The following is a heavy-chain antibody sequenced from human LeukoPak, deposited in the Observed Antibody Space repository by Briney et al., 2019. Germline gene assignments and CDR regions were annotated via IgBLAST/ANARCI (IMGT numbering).Heavy chain of an antibody. CDR1: GGSISNYY. CDR3: ARVSSSWYQDWYFDL. CDR2: IHYSGST. J-gene: IGHJ2*01. Sequence: SETLSLTCTVSGGSISNYYWSWIRQPPGKGLEWIGYIHYSGSTNYNPSLKSRVTISVDTSKNQFSLKLSSVTAADTAVYYCARVSSSWYQDWYFDLWGRGTVVTVSS. D-gene: IGHD6-13*01. V-gene: IGHV4-59*12.